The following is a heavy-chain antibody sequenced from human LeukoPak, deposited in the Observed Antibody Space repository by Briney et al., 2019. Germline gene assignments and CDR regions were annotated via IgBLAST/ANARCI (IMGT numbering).Heavy chain of an antibody. D-gene: IGHD5-24*01. J-gene: IGHJ4*02. CDR2: INSDGSST. CDR3: ARWGRWLHRYYFDY. CDR1: GFTFSSYW. Sequence: GGSLRLSCAASGFTFSSYWMHWVRQAPGKGLVWVSRINSDGSSTSYADSVKGRFTISRDNAKNTLYLQMNSLRAEDTAVYYCARWGRWLHRYYFDYWGQGTLVTVSS. V-gene: IGHV3-74*01.